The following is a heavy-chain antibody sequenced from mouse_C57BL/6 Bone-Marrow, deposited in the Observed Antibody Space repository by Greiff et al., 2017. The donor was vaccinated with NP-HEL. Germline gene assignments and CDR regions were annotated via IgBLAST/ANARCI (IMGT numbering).Heavy chain of an antibody. J-gene: IGHJ2*01. CDR2: INPNYGTT. V-gene: IGHV1-39*01. D-gene: IGHD3-1*01. Sequence: VQLKQSGPELVKPGASVKISCKASGYSFTDYNMNWVKQSNGKSLEWIGVINPNYGTTRYNQKFKGKATLTVDQSSSTASMQLNSLTSEDSAVDYCARSGYSGVVYYFDYGGQGTTLTVSS. CDR1: GYSFTDYN. CDR3: ARSGYSGVVYYFDY.